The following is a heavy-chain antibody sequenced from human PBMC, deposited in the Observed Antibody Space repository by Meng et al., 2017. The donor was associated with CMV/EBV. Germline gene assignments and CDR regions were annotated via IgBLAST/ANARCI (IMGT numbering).Heavy chain of an antibody. J-gene: IGHJ4*02. CDR2: ISGSGGST. D-gene: IGHD3-22*01. V-gene: IGHV3-23*01. CDR3: AKDSGYLSSVLDY. CDR1: GSTFSSYA. Sequence: GESLKISCAASGSTFSSYAMSWVRQAPGKGLEWVSAISGSGGSTYYADSVKGRFTISRDNSKNTLYLQMNSLRAEDTAVYYCAKDSGYLSSVLDYWGQGTLVTVSS.